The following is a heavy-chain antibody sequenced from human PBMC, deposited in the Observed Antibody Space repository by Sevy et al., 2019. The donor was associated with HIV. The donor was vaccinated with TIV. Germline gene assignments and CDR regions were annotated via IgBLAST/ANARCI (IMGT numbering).Heavy chain of an antibody. CDR2: ISHDGNNQ. D-gene: IGHD3-10*02. V-gene: IGHV3-30*18. Sequence: GGSLRLSCAASGFSFSTFGMHWVRQAPGKGLEWVAVISHDGNNQDYAESVKGRFTISRDNSKNTLYLHMTSLTGDDTAVYSCTKESLRDTYLRGDFDHWGQGTRVTVSS. CDR3: TKESLRDTYLRGDFDH. J-gene: IGHJ4*02. CDR1: GFSFSTFG.